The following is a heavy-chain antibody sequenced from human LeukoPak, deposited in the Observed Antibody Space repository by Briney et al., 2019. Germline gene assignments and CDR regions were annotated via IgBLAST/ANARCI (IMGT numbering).Heavy chain of an antibody. J-gene: IGHJ4*02. CDR3: ARSIAAAAYLGY. Sequence: SETLSLTCTVSGGSISSSSYYWGWIRQPPGKGLEWIGSIYYSGSTYYNPSLKSRVTISVDTSKNQFSLKLSSVTAADTAVYYCARSIAAAAYLGYWGQGTLVTVSS. V-gene: IGHV4-39*07. CDR1: GGSISSSSYY. D-gene: IGHD6-13*01. CDR2: IYYSGST.